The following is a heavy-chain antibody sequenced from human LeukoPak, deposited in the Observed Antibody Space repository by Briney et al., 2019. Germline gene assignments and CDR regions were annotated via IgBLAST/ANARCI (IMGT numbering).Heavy chain of an antibody. V-gene: IGHV3-23*01. CDR1: GFTFSSYA. J-gene: IGHJ2*01. CDR3: AKEGRAGTRGFAWYFDL. D-gene: IGHD1-7*01. Sequence: GGSLRLSCAASGFTFSSYAMSWVRQAPGKGLEWVSGISGSGGGTYYADSVKGRFTISRDNSKNTLYLQMNSLRAEDTAVYYCAKEGRAGTRGFAWYFDLWGRGTLVTVSS. CDR2: ISGSGGGT.